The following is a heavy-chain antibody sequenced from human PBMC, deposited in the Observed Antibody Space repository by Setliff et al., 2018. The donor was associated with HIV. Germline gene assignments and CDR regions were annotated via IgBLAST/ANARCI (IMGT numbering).Heavy chain of an antibody. J-gene: IGHJ4*02. D-gene: IGHD3-22*01. CDR1: GFTFSSYS. CDR3: AGDPPWNYDSSGYPYYFDY. CDR2: ISPSGTYI. Sequence: GGSLRLSCAASGFTFSSYSMNWVRQAPGKGLEWVSFISPSGTYIHYADSLKGRFTISRDNAKNSLYLQMNSLRAEDTAAYYCAGDPPWNYDSSGYPYYFDYWGQGTLVTVLL. V-gene: IGHV3-21*01.